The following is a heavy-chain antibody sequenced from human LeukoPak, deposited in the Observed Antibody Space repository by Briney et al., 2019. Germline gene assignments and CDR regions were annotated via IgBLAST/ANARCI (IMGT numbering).Heavy chain of an antibody. CDR2: IFWKSDE. CDR3: EHTSFGRSRVWYIFHFDY. V-gene: IGHV2-5*01. CDR1: GFSLSTTGVG. J-gene: IGHJ4*02. D-gene: IGHD6-19*01. Sequence: SGPTLANPTQTLTLTCTFSGFSLSTTGVGVGWSRQPPGKALEWLALIFWKSDEHYNPSLKSRLTITKDTSKNQVVLTMTTVDPVDTATYYCEHTSFGRSRVWYIFHFDYWGQGTLVTVS.